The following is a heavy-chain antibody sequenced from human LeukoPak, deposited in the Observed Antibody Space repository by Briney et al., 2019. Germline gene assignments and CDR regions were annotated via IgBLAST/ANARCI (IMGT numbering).Heavy chain of an antibody. D-gene: IGHD1-14*01. J-gene: IGHJ3*02. CDR3: ARTGLDAFDI. CDR1: GFTVSSYS. CDR2: ISSSSSYI. V-gene: IGHV3-21*01. Sequence: GVSLRLSCAASGFTVSSYSMNWVRQAPGKGLEWVSSISSSSSYIYYADSVKGRFTISRDNVKNSLYLQMNSLRAEDTAVYYCARTGLDAFDIWGQGTMVTVSS.